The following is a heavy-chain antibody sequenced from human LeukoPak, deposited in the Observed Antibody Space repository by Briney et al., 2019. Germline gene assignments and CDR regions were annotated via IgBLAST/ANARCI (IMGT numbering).Heavy chain of an antibody. D-gene: IGHD4-17*01. CDR1: GHILTELS. CDR2: FDPEDGET. J-gene: IGHJ3*02. Sequence: GASVKVSCKVSGHILTELSMHWVRQAPGKGLEWMGGFDPEDGETIYAQKFQGRVTMTEDTSTDTAYMELSSLRSEDTAVYYCATLYGDNRSAFDIWGQGTMVTVSS. V-gene: IGHV1-24*01. CDR3: ATLYGDNRSAFDI.